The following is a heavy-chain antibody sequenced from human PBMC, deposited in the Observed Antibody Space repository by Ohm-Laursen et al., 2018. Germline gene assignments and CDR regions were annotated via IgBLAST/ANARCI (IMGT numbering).Heavy chain of an antibody. CDR3: ARYSPVEMIIRGAFDI. J-gene: IGHJ3*02. D-gene: IGHD5-24*01. CDR1: GGSFSGYD. V-gene: IGHV4-34*01. CDR2: INHSGRT. Sequence: GTLSLTCSVYGGSFSGYDWSWIRQPPGKGLEWIGEINHSGRTNYNPSLKSRVIISVDTSKNQVSLRMSPVTAADTAVYYCARYSPVEMIIRGAFDIWGQGTMVTVSS.